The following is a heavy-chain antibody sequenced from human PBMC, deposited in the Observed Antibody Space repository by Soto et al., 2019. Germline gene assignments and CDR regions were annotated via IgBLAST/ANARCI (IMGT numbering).Heavy chain of an antibody. CDR1: GFTFSTYA. CDR2: ISYDGSNK. J-gene: IGHJ4*02. V-gene: IGHV3-30-3*01. Sequence: QVQLVESGGGVVQPGRSLRLSCAASGFTFSTYAMHWVRQAPGEGLEWVAVISYDGSNKYYADSLKGRFTISRDISKNTLYLQMNSLRAEDTAVYYCARAGGLLLDYWGQGTLVTVSS. CDR3: ARAGGLLLDY. D-gene: IGHD1-26*01.